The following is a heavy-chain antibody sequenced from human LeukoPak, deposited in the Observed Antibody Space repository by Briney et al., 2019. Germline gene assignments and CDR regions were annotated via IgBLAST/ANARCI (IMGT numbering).Heavy chain of an antibody. CDR3: ARADRITMVRGSYDY. V-gene: IGHV1-18*01. J-gene: IGHJ4*02. Sequence: ASVKVSCKPSRYTFTSYGISWVRQAPGQRLEWMGWISAYNGNTNSAPKLQCRVTMTTDTSTSTAYMELRSLRSDDTAVYYCARADRITMVRGSYDYWGQGHLVTVTA. D-gene: IGHD3-10*01. CDR1: RYTFTSYG. CDR2: ISAYNGNT.